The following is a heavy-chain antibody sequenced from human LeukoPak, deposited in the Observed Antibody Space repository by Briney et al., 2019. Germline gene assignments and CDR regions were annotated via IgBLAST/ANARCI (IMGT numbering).Heavy chain of an antibody. D-gene: IGHD4-23*01. V-gene: IGHV4-4*07. CDR3: ARNSGDY. CDR1: GGSISDFY. J-gene: IGHJ4*02. Sequence: PLETLSLTCSVSGGSISDFYWSWIRQPAGKGLEWIGRIYSSGNTNYNPSLKSRVTMSLDASKSQFALKLSSVTAADTAVYYCARNSGDYWGQGTLVTVSS. CDR2: IYSSGNT.